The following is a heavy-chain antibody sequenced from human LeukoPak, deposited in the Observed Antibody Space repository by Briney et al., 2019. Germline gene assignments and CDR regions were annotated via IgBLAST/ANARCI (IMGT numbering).Heavy chain of an antibody. D-gene: IGHD3-3*01. J-gene: IGHJ6*03. CDR3: ARVYRGEALRFLEWLPPSYYYYMDV. CDR2: IYYSGST. V-gene: IGHV4-59*01. Sequence: SETLSLTCTVSGGSISSYYWSWIRQPPGKGLEWIGYIYYSGSTNYNPSLKSRVTISVDTSKNQFSLKLSSVTAADTAVYYCARVYRGEALRFLEWLPPSYYYYMDVWGKGTTVTVSS. CDR1: GGSISSYY.